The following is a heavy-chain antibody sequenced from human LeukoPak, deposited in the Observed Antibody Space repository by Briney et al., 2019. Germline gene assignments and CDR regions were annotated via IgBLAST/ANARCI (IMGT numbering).Heavy chain of an antibody. CDR2: ISYDGSNK. Sequence: GGSLRLSCAASGFTFSSYGMHWVRQAPGKGLEWVAVISYDGSNKYYADSVKGRFTISRDNSKNTLYLQMNSLRAEDTAVYYCARGPPSGHDDSSGYYVPACFDYWGQGTLVTVSS. CDR1: GFTFSSYG. V-gene: IGHV3-30*03. D-gene: IGHD3-22*01. CDR3: ARGPPSGHDDSSGYYVPACFDY. J-gene: IGHJ4*02.